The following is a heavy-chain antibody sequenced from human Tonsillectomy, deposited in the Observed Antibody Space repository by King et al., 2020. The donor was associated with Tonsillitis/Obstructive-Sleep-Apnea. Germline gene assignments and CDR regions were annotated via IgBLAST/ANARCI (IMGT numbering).Heavy chain of an antibody. V-gene: IGHV3-30*04. Sequence: QLVQSGGGVVQPGRSLRLSCAASGFTFRSYAMHWVRQAPGKGLEWVAVISYDGSNKYYADSVKGRLTISRDNSKNTLYLQMNSLRAEDTAVYFCARDRIQLWVDERWDNYGMDVWGQGTTVTVSS. CDR1: GFTFRSYA. D-gene: IGHD5-18*01. J-gene: IGHJ6*02. CDR2: ISYDGSNK. CDR3: ARDRIQLWVDERWDNYGMDV.